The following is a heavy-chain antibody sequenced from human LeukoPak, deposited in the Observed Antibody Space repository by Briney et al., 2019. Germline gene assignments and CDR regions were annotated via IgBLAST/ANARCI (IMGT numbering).Heavy chain of an antibody. Sequence: GGSLRLSCAASGFTFSDYYMTWIRQAPGRGLEWVSYISSSGSTTHYADSVKGRFTISRDNAKNSLYVQMNNLRAEDTAVYYCARVPRSGGSIDYWGQGTLVTVSS. J-gene: IGHJ4*02. V-gene: IGHV3-11*01. CDR2: ISSSGSTT. D-gene: IGHD6-19*01. CDR3: ARVPRSGGSIDY. CDR1: GFTFSDYY.